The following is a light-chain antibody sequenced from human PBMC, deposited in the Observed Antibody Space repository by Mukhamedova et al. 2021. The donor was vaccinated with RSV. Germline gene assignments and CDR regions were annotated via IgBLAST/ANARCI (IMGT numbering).Light chain of an antibody. CDR2: DAS. Sequence: GERATLSCRASQNIRSNNLAWYQQKPGQPPRLLIYDASNRATGIPDRFSGSGSGTDFTLAISSLEPEDFAVYYCHQRSNWPLTFG. V-gene: IGKV3-11*01. J-gene: IGKJ1*01. CDR1: QNIRSNN. CDR3: HQRSNWPLT.